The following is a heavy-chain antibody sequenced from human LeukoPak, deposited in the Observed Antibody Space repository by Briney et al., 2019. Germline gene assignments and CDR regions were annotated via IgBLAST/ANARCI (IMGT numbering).Heavy chain of an antibody. CDR1: GGSFSGYS. Sequence: SEPLSLTCAVYGGSFSGYSWSWIRQPPGKGLEWIGEINHSGSTNYNPSLKSRVTISVDTSKNQFSLKLSSVTAADTAVYYCASNVPDTAMVFDYWGQGTLVTVSS. V-gene: IGHV4-34*01. CDR2: INHSGST. CDR3: ASNVPDTAMVFDY. D-gene: IGHD5-18*01. J-gene: IGHJ4*02.